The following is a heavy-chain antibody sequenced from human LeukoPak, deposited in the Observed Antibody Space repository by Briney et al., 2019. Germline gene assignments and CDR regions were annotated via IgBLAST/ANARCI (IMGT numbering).Heavy chain of an antibody. CDR1: GGSISGGGYS. CDR2: IYHSGST. D-gene: IGHD3-10*01. Sequence: SETLSLTCAVSGGSISGGGYSWSWIRQPPGKGLEWIGYIYHSGSTYYNPSLKSRVTISVDRSKNQFSLKLSSVTAADTAVYYCTRSAGTTRFDPWGQGTLVTVSS. V-gene: IGHV4-30-2*01. CDR3: TRSAGTTRFDP. J-gene: IGHJ5*02.